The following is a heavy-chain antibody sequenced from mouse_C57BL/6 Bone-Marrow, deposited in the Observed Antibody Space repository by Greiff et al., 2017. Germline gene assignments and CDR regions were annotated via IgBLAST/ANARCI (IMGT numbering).Heavy chain of an antibody. D-gene: IGHD1-1*01. Sequence: EVQLVESGGGLGKSKGSLKISWVGEGGNGKKEDERGGGGAPWGGLGWVARIRMESSNYATYYADSVKDRFTISRDDSQSMLYLQMNNLKTEDTAMYYCVREGTTVVATETFDYWGQGTTLTVSS. J-gene: IGHJ2*01. CDR3: VREGTTVVATETFDY. CDR2: IRMESSNYAT. CDR1: GGNGKKED. V-gene: IGHV10-3*01.